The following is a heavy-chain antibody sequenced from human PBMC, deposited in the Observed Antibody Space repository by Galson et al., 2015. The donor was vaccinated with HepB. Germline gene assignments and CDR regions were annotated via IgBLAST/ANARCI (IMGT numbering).Heavy chain of an antibody. J-gene: IGHJ5*02. CDR2: ISGGGTYT. D-gene: IGHD3-10*01. V-gene: IGHV3-11*05. CDR1: GFTFSDSY. CDR3: ARARPSGPTDR. Sequence: SLRLSCAASGFTFSDSYMTWVRQAPGKGLEWVSYISGGGTYTNSADSRKGRFTISRDNTETTLSLQISSMRAEDTAVYYCARARPSGPTDRWGQGTLVIVSS.